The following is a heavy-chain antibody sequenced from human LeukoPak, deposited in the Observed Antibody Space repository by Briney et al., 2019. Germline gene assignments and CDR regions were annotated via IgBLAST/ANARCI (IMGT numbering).Heavy chain of an antibody. CDR1: GLIFSNYA. D-gene: IGHD6-13*01. Sequence: PGGSLRLSCAASGLIFSNYAMSWVRQAPWKGLEWVSAIGGSGDSTYYADSVKGRFTISRDNSKNTLYVQMNSLGAEDTAVYYCAKAQSSKYYYFGMDVWGQGTTVTASS. CDR3: AKAQSSKYYYFGMDV. V-gene: IGHV3-23*01. CDR2: IGGSGDST. J-gene: IGHJ6*02.